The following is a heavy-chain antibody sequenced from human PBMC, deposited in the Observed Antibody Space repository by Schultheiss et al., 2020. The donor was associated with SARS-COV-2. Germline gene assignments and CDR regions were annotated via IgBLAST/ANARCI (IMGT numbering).Heavy chain of an antibody. V-gene: IGHV3-30*03. Sequence: GESLKISCAASGFTFSSYGMHWVRQAPGKGLEWVAVISYDGSNKYYADSVKGRFTISRDNSKNTLYLQMNSLRAEDTAVYYCARGGTVVRGNWFDPWGQGTLVTVSS. CDR2: ISYDGSNK. CDR3: ARGGTVVRGNWFDP. D-gene: IGHD4-23*01. J-gene: IGHJ5*02. CDR1: GFTFSSYG.